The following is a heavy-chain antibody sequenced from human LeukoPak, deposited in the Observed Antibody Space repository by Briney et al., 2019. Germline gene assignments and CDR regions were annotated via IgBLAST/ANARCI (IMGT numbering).Heavy chain of an antibody. CDR2: INPNSGGT. CDR1: GYTFTGYY. Sequence: GASVKVSCKASGYTFTGYYMHWVRQAPGQALEWMGWINPNSGGTNYAQKFQGRVTMTRDTSISTAYMELSRLRSDDTAVYYCARVLPSRAAAGTVGYWGQGTLVTVSS. D-gene: IGHD6-13*01. J-gene: IGHJ4*02. CDR3: ARVLPSRAAAGTVGY. V-gene: IGHV1-2*02.